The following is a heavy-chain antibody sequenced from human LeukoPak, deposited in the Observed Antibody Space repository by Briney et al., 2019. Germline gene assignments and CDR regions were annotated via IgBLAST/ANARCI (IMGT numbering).Heavy chain of an antibody. J-gene: IGHJ4*02. CDR2: INCKDGGT. CDR3: ARGCLSSTSCSYDY. CDR1: GYTFTGYY. Sequence: ASVKVSCKASGYTFTGYYIHWIRQAPGQGLEWMGRINCKDGGTNYTQKFQGRVTMTRDTSISTAYMELSRLRSDDTAVYYCARGCLSSTSCSYDYWGQGTLVTVSS. V-gene: IGHV1-2*06. D-gene: IGHD2-2*01.